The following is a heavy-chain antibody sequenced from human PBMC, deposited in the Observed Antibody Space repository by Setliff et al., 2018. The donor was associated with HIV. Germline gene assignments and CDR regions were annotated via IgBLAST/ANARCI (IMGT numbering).Heavy chain of an antibody. CDR2: ISGESYI. V-gene: IGHV3-21*01. CDR3: ARDGTQDHGQQRRLDY. J-gene: IGHJ4*02. D-gene: IGHD6-13*01. CDR1: GFSFSSYS. Sequence: PGGSLRLSCAASGFSFSSYSMNWVRQAPGKGLEWVASISGESYIYYPDSLKGRFTISRDNAKNSLYLQMNSLRVEDTAVYYCARDGTQDHGQQRRLDYWGQGTPVTVSS.